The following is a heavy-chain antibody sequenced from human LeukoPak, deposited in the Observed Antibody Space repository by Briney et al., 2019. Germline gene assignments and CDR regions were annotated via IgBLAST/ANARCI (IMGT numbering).Heavy chain of an antibody. CDR3: ARGGSSGYYLDY. D-gene: IGHD3-22*01. CDR2: ISSSSSYI. CDR1: GFTFSSYS. J-gene: IGHJ4*02. V-gene: IGHV3-21*01. Sequence: PGGSLRLSCAASGFTFSSYSMNWVRQAPGKGLEWVSSISSSSSYIYYADSVKGRFTISRDNAKNSLYLQMNGLRAEDTAVYYCARGGSSGYYLDYWGQGTLVTVSS.